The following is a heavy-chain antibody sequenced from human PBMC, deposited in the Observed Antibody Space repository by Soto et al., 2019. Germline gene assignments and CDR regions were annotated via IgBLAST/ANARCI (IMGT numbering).Heavy chain of an antibody. Sequence: EVQLVESGGGLVKPGGSLRLSCAASGFTFSRYSMNWVRQSPGKGLEWVSAISSSSSYIYYADSVKGRFTISRDNAKNALSLQMNILRAEDTAVYYCERLLPYSSSHPGPNYFDYWGQGTLVTVSS. J-gene: IGHJ4*02. CDR1: GFTFSRYS. CDR3: ERLLPYSSSHPGPNYFDY. D-gene: IGHD6-13*01. V-gene: IGHV3-21*01. CDR2: ISSSSSYI.